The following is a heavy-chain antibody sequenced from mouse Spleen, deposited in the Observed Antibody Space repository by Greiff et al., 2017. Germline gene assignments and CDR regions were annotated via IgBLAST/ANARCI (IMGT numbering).Heavy chain of an antibody. V-gene: IGHV1-80*01. J-gene: IGHJ3*01. Sequence: VQLQQSGAELVKPGASVKISCKASGYAFSSYWMNWVKQRPGKGLEWIGQIYPGDGDTNYNGKFKGKATLTADKSSSTAYMQLSSLTSEDSAVYFCARGSSYGNFAGFAYWGQGTLVTVSA. D-gene: IGHD2-10*01. CDR2: IYPGDGDT. CDR3: ARGSSYGNFAGFAY. CDR1: GYAFSSYW.